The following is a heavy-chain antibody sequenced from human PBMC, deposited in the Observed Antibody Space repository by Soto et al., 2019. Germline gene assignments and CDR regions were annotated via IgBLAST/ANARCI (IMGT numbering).Heavy chain of an antibody. CDR1: GFTFSNAW. Sequence: EVQLVESGGGLVKPGGSLRLSCAASGFTFSNAWMSWVRQAPGKGLEWVGRIKSKTDGGTTDYAAPVKGRFTISRDDAKTTLYLQMNSLKTEDTAVYYCTTHLWFGALISFDYWGQGTLVTVSS. V-gene: IGHV3-15*01. CDR3: TTHLWFGALISFDY. D-gene: IGHD3-10*01. CDR2: IKSKTDGGTT. J-gene: IGHJ4*02.